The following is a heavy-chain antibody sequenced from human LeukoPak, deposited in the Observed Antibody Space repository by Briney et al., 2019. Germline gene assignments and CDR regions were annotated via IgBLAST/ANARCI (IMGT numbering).Heavy chain of an antibody. D-gene: IGHD5-18*01. CDR2: ISYSGST. V-gene: IGHV4-59*08. CDR1: GGSISSYY. Sequence: SETLSLTCTVSGGSISSYYWSWIRQPPGKGLEWIGYISYSGSTNYNPSLKSRVTISVDTSKNQFSLKLSAVTAADTAVYYCARQMDTAMVTGHYYYYMDVWGKGTTVTASS. J-gene: IGHJ6*03. CDR3: ARQMDTAMVTGHYYYYMDV.